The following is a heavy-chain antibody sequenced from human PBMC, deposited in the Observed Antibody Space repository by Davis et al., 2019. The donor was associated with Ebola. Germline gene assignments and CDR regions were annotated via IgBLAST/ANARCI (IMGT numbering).Heavy chain of an antibody. CDR2: ISWNSGSI. CDR1: GFTFDDYA. D-gene: IGHD4-17*01. J-gene: IGHJ4*02. V-gene: IGHV3-9*01. CDR3: AKFGDYGDSTRGY. Sequence: GGSLRLSCAAFGFTFDDYAMHWVRQAPGKGLEWVSGISWNSGSIGYADSVKGRFTISRDNSKNTLYLQMNSLRAEDTAVYYCAKFGDYGDSTRGYWGQGTLVTVSS.